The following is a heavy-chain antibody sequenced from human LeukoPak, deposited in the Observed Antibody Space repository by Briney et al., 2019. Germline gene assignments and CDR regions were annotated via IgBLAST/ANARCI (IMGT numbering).Heavy chain of an antibody. CDR2: IRSKANSYAT. D-gene: IGHD5-24*01. Sequence: GGSLRLSCAASGFTFSGSAMHWVRQASGKGLEWVGRIRSKANSYATAYAASVKGRFTISRGDSKNTAYLQMNSLKTEDTAVYYCARGGRWLQATAPFDYWGQGTLVTVSS. V-gene: IGHV3-73*01. CDR3: ARGGRWLQATAPFDY. J-gene: IGHJ4*02. CDR1: GFTFSGSA.